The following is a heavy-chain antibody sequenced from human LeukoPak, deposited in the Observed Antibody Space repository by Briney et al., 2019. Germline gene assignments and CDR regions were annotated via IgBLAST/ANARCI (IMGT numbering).Heavy chain of an antibody. CDR2: IYTNGNT. Sequence: GGSLRLSCAASGFTFSNAWMSWVRQAPGKGLEWVSVIYTNGNTYYADSVKGRFTISRDSSKNMLYLQMNSLRAEDTAVYYCARDHYGLTSYPNPWGQGTLVTVSS. J-gene: IGHJ5*02. CDR3: ARDHYGLTSYPNP. CDR1: GFTFSNAW. D-gene: IGHD3-10*01. V-gene: IGHV3-66*01.